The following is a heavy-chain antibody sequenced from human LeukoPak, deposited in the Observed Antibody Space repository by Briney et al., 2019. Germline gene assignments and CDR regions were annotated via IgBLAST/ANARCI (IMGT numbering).Heavy chain of an antibody. CDR1: GYTFTNYD. D-gene: IGHD4-11*01. V-gene: IGHV1-8*01. Sequence: ASVKVSCKASGYTFTNYDINWVRQAPGQGPEWMGWMNPPSGNTGYAQKFQGRVTITRDTSISTAHMELSSLRPEDTAVYYCAVTPSNLSHLDKWGQGTLVTISS. J-gene: IGHJ4*02. CDR2: MNPPSGNT. CDR3: AVTPSNLSHLDK.